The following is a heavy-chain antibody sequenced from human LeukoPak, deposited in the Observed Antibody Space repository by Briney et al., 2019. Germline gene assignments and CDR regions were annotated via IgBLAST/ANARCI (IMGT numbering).Heavy chain of an antibody. D-gene: IGHD1-1*01. CDR2: ISSSGSTI. CDR3: AALEKSRALDI. Sequence: GGSLRLSYAASGFTFSDYYMSWIRQAPGKGLEWVSYISSSGSTIYYADSVKGRFTISRDNAKNSLYLQMNSLRSEDTAVYYCAALEKSRALDIWGQGTMVTVSS. CDR1: GFTFSDYY. V-gene: IGHV3-11*01. J-gene: IGHJ3*02.